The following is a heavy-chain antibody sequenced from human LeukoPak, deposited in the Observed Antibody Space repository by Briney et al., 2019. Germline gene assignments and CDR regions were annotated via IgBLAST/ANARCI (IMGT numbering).Heavy chain of an antibody. CDR3: ARVAPDTAMVHALDY. CDR2: INPSGGST. Sequence: ASVKVSCKASGYTFTSYYMHWVRQAPGQGLEWMGIINPSGGSTSYAQKFQGRVTMTRDMSTSTVYMELSSLRSEDTAVYYCARVAPDTAMVHALDYWGQGTLVTVSS. D-gene: IGHD5-18*01. J-gene: IGHJ4*02. V-gene: IGHV1-46*01. CDR1: GYTFTSYY.